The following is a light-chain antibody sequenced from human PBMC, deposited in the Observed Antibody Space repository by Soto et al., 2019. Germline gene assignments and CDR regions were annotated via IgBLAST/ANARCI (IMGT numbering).Light chain of an antibody. V-gene: IGKV3-11*01. CDR3: QQRHNWPIT. CDR1: QSVSSY. Sequence: EIVTTQSPATLSVSPGERATLSCRASQSVSSYLAWYQQRPGQPPRLLIYDTSNRATGIPARFSGSGSGTDFTLTISGLEPADLGVYYCQQRHNWPITFGQGTRLEIK. CDR2: DTS. J-gene: IGKJ5*01.